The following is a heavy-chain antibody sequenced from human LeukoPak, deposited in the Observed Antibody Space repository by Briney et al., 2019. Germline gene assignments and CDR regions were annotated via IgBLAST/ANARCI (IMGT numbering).Heavy chain of an antibody. D-gene: IGHD3-16*01. Sequence: PSETLFLTCAVSGGSFSDYQWDWIRQSPGKGLEWLGEISHSGTTTYNPSLKSRVTISVDTSKNQFSLRLRSVTAADTAVYYCARGLVWRFLLDSRRDSFDIWGQGTTITVSS. J-gene: IGHJ3*02. V-gene: IGHV4-34*01. CDR1: GGSFSDYQ. CDR2: ISHSGTT. CDR3: ARGLVWRFLLDSRRDSFDI.